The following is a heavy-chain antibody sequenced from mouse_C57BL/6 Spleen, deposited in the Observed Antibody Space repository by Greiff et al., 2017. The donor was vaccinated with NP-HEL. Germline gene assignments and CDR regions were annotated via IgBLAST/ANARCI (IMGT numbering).Heavy chain of an antibody. CDR1: GFSFNTYA. Sequence: EVQLVESGGGLVQPKGSLKLSCAASGFSFNTYAMNWVRQAPGKGLEWVARIRSKSNNYATYYADSVKDRFTISRDDSESMLYLQMNNLKTEDTAMYYCVRHGAYYTFDYWGQGTTLTVSS. CDR2: IRSKSNNYAT. V-gene: IGHV10-1*01. D-gene: IGHD2-12*01. J-gene: IGHJ2*01. CDR3: VRHGAYYTFDY.